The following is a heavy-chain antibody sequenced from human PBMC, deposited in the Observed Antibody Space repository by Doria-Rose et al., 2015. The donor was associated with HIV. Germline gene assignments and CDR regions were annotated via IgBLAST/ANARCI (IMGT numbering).Heavy chain of an antibody. CDR3: TKSYNNFWGGSYYDY. CDR2: IRSKAYGGTT. V-gene: IGHV3-49*04. Sequence: TFSDSAINWVRQAPGKGLEWLGFIRSKAYGGTTEYAASLKDRFTISRDDSNTIAYLHMNSLKTEDTAVYFCTKSYNNFWGGSYYDYWGPGTLVTVSS. J-gene: IGHJ4*02. D-gene: IGHD3-3*01. CDR1: TFSDSA.